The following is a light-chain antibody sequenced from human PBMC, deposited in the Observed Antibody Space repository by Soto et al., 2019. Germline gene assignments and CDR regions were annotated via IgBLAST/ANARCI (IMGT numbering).Light chain of an antibody. Sequence: DIQMTQSPSSLSASVGDRVTITCRPSQTISYYLNWYQQKPGKAPNLLIYAASSLQSGVPSRFSGSGSATDLTLTISSLQPEDFGTYYCQQSYSTPRKFGKGTKVDI. CDR3: QQSYSTPRK. CDR1: QTISYY. CDR2: AAS. V-gene: IGKV1-39*01. J-gene: IGKJ1*01.